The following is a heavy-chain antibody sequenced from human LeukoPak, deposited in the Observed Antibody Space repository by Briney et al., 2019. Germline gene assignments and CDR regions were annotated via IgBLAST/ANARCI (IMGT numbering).Heavy chain of an antibody. V-gene: IGHV3-30-3*01. CDR1: GFTFSSYA. CDR2: ISYDGSNK. J-gene: IGHJ6*03. CDR3: ARDGNYYVTYYYYYMDV. D-gene: IGHD3-22*01. Sequence: QSGGSLRLSCAASGFTFSSYAMSWVRQAPGKGLEWVAVISYDGSNKYYADSVKGRFTISRDNSKNALYLQMNSLRAEDTAVYYCARDGNYYVTYYYYYMDVWGKGTTVTVSS.